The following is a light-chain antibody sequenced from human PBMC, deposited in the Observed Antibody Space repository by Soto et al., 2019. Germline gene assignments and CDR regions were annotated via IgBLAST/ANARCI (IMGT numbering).Light chain of an antibody. Sequence: QSAVTQPACVSGSPGQSITISCTGTSSDVGGYNYVSWYQQHPGKAPKLMLYEVSNRPSGVSNRFSGSKSGNTASLTISGLQAEDEADYYCSSYTGSSTLVFGTGTKLTVL. CDR2: EVS. CDR1: SSDVGGYNY. CDR3: SSYTGSSTLV. V-gene: IGLV2-14*01. J-gene: IGLJ1*01.